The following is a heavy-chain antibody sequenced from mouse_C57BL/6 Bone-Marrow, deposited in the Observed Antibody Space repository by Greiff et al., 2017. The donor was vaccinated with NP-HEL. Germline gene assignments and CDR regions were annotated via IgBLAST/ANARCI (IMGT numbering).Heavy chain of an antibody. J-gene: IGHJ3*01. CDR2: IYPGSGST. D-gene: IGHD2-1*01. CDR3: ARSNYGNYRFAY. V-gene: IGHV1-55*01. CDR1: GYTFTSYW. Sequence: QVQLQQPGAELVKPGASVKMSCKASGYTFTSYWITWVKQRPGQGLEWIGDIYPGSGSTNYNEKFKSKATLTVDTSSSTAYMQLSSLTSEDSAVYYCARSNYGNYRFAYWGKGTLVTVSA.